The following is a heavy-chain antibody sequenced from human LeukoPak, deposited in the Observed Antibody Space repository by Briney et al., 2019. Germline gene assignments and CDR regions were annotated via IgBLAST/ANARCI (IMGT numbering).Heavy chain of an antibody. CDR1: GGSFSGYY. Sequence: SETLSLTCAVYGGSFSGYYWSWIRQPPGKGLEWIGEINHSGSTNYNPSLKSRVTISVDTSKNRFSLKLRSVTAADTAVYYCARTTTVRGTYYMDVWGKGTTVTVSS. CDR2: INHSGST. J-gene: IGHJ6*03. V-gene: IGHV4-34*01. CDR3: ARTTTVRGTYYMDV. D-gene: IGHD3-10*01.